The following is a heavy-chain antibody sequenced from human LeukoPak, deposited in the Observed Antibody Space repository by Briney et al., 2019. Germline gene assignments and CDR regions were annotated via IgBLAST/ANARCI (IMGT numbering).Heavy chain of an antibody. V-gene: IGHV1-69*04. D-gene: IGHD5-24*01. Sequence: GASVKLSCKASGGTFSSYAISWVRQAPGQGLEWMGRIIHILGIANYAQKFQGRVTITADKSTSTAYMELSNLRSEDAAVYYCARDPGDGYNPSGWGQGTLVTVSS. CDR3: ARDPGDGYNPSG. CDR2: IIHILGIA. J-gene: IGHJ4*02. CDR1: GGTFSSYA.